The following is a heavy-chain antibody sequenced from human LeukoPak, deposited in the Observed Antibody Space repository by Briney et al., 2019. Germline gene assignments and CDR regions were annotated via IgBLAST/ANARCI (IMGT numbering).Heavy chain of an antibody. CDR1: GYSISRGYY. Sequence: SETLSLTCTVSGYSISRGYYWAWIRQPPGKGLEWIVTMFQSRNIYYNSSLKSRVSISLDTSKNQFSLQLSSATAADTAVYYCARVIQYSYYMDVWGKGTTVTVSS. CDR2: MFQSRNI. V-gene: IGHV4-38-2*02. D-gene: IGHD2-21*01. J-gene: IGHJ6*03. CDR3: ARVIQYSYYMDV.